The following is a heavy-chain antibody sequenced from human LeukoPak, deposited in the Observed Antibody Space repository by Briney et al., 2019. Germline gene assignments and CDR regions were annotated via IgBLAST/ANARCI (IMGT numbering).Heavy chain of an antibody. D-gene: IGHD1-26*01. Sequence: ETLSLTCTVSGGSISSYYWRWIRQPPGKGLEWLGYIYYSGSTNYNPSLKSRVTISVDTSKNQFSLKLSSVTAADTAVYYCARVGRWELLRTQAFDIWGQGTMVTVSS. CDR1: GGSISSYY. J-gene: IGHJ3*02. CDR2: IYYSGST. CDR3: ARVGRWELLRTQAFDI. V-gene: IGHV4-59*01.